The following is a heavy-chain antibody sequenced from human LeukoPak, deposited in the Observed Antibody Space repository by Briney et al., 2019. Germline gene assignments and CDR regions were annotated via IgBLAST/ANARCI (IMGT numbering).Heavy chain of an antibody. Sequence: GGSLRLSCAASGFTFSSYAMSWVRQAPGKGLEWVSAISGSGGSTYYADSVKGRFTISRDNSKNTLYLQMNSLRAEDTAVHYCAKDGLPHILWWPRDAFDIWGQGTMVTVSS. CDR2: ISGSGGST. CDR3: AKDGLPHILWWPRDAFDI. D-gene: IGHD2-21*01. V-gene: IGHV3-23*01. J-gene: IGHJ3*02. CDR1: GFTFSSYA.